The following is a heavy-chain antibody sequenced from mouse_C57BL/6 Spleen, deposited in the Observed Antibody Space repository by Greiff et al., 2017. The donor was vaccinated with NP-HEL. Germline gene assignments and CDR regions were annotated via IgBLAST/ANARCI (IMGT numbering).Heavy chain of an antibody. D-gene: IGHD1-1*01. CDR3: TSSGSSYAWFAY. CDR2: IDPETGGT. CDR1: GYTFTDYE. Sequence: QVQLQQSGAELVRPGASVTLSCKASGYTFTDYEMHWVKQTPVHGLEWIGAIDPETGGTAYNQKFKGKAILTADKSSSTAYMELRSLTSEDSAVYYCTSSGSSYAWFAYWGQGTLVTVSA. J-gene: IGHJ3*01. V-gene: IGHV1-15*01.